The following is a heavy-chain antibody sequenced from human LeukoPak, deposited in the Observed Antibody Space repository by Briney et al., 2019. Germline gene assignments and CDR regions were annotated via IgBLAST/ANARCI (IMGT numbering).Heavy chain of an antibody. CDR3: ATRGRSGYYYGMDV. Sequence: GGSLRLSCAASGFIVSNNYMSWARQAPGKGLEWVSIISTRGTTYYADSVKGRFTISRDNSQNTLYLQMNSLRAEDTAVYYCATRGRSGYYYGMDVWGQGTTVTISS. CDR2: ISTRGTT. CDR1: GFIVSNNY. V-gene: IGHV3-66*01. J-gene: IGHJ6*02. D-gene: IGHD1-26*01.